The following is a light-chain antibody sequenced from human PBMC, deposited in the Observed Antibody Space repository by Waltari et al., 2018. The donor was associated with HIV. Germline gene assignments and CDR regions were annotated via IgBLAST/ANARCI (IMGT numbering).Light chain of an antibody. J-gene: IGKJ4*01. CDR1: QSVLFSSNNKNY. CDR3: QQYYSTPLT. Sequence: DIVMTQSPDSLAVSLGERATINCKSSQSVLFSSNNKNYLAWYHQKPGQPPKLLLYWASTRESAVPDRFSGSGSGADFTLTISSLQAEDVAVYYCQQYYSTPLTFGGGTKVEIK. V-gene: IGKV4-1*01. CDR2: WAS.